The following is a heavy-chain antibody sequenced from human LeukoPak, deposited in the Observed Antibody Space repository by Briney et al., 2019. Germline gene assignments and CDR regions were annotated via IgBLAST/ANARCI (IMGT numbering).Heavy chain of an antibody. CDR3: ARASYYDSSGYRGAAFDI. Sequence: ASVKVSCKASGYTFTGYYMHWVRQAPGQGLEWMGWINPNSGGTNYAQKFQGRVTMTRDTSISTAYMELSRLRSDDTAVYYCARASYYDSSGYRGAAFDIWGQGTMVTVSS. CDR2: INPNSGGT. V-gene: IGHV1-2*02. J-gene: IGHJ3*02. CDR1: GYTFTGYY. D-gene: IGHD3-22*01.